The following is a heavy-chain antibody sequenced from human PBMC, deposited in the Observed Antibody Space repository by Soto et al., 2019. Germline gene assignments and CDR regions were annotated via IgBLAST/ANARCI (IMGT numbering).Heavy chain of an antibody. Sequence: QVQLVESGGGVVQPGRSLILSCATSGFTFNTFAMHWVRQAPGKGLEWVAVIWYDGSNKYSSDSVKGRFTISRDNSKNTLYLQMISLRAEDTAVYYCARDRDGMDVWGQGTTVTVSS. CDR3: ARDRDGMDV. V-gene: IGHV3-33*01. CDR1: GFTFNTFA. J-gene: IGHJ6*02. D-gene: IGHD3-10*01. CDR2: IWYDGSNK.